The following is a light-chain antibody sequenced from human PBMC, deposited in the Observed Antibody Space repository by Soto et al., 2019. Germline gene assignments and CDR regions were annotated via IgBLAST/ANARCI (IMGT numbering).Light chain of an antibody. V-gene: IGKV1-39*01. Sequence: DIQMTQSPSSLSASVGERVTITCRASQTISTFLNWYQQKPGKAPKLLIYFSSYLQSGVPSRFSGSGSGTDFTLTISNLQPEDFATYYCQQSSSSPWLTFGGGTKVEMK. CDR1: QTISTF. CDR3: QQSSSSPWLT. CDR2: FSS. J-gene: IGKJ4*01.